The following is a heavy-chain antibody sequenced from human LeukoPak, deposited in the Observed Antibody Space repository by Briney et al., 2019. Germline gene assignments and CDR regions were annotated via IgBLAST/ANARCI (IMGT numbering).Heavy chain of an antibody. V-gene: IGHV1-18*01. CDR2: ISAYNGNT. D-gene: IGHD5-12*01. CDR3: ARLRLRPERDAFDI. CDR1: GYTFTSYG. J-gene: IGHJ3*02. Sequence: GASVKVSCKASGYTFTSYGISWVRQAPGQGLEWMGWISAYNGNTNYAQKLQGRVTTTTDTSTSTAYMELRSLRSDDTAVYYCARLRLRPERDAFDIWGQGTMVTASS.